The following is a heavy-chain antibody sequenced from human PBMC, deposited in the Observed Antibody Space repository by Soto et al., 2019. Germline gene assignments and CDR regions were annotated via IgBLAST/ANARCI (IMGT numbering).Heavy chain of an antibody. CDR2: ISYDGSNK. D-gene: IGHD3-22*01. V-gene: IGHV3-30-3*01. CDR3: ARDGYYYDSSGSDRAFDI. J-gene: IGHJ3*02. Sequence: QVQLVESGGGVVQPGRSLRLSCAASGFTFSSYAMHWVRQAPGKGLEWVAVISYDGSNKYYADSVKGRFTISRDNSKNPLYLQMNSLRAEDTAVYYCARDGYYYDSSGSDRAFDIWGQGTMVTVSS. CDR1: GFTFSSYA.